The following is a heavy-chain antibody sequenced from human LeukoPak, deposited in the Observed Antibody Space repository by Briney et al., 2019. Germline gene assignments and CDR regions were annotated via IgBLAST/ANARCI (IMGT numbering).Heavy chain of an antibody. Sequence: ASVKVSCKASGYTITGYYMHWVRQAPGQGLEWMGWINPNSGGTNYAQKFQGRVTMTRDTSISTAYMELSRLRSDDTAVYYCARRHSGSYSLDYWGQGTLVTVSS. V-gene: IGHV1-2*02. J-gene: IGHJ4*02. D-gene: IGHD1-26*01. CDR1: GYTITGYY. CDR2: INPNSGGT. CDR3: ARRHSGSYSLDY.